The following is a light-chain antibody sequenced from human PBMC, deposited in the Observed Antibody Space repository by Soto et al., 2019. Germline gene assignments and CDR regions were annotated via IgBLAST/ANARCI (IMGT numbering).Light chain of an antibody. Sequence: EIVLTQSPGTLSLSPGERATLSCRASQSVSSSYLAWYQQKPGQAPRLLICGASSRATGIPDRFSGSGSGTDFTLTISRLEPEDFAVYYCQQYGRSPSTFGGGTKVDIK. CDR1: QSVSSSY. J-gene: IGKJ4*01. V-gene: IGKV3-20*01. CDR2: GAS. CDR3: QQYGRSPST.